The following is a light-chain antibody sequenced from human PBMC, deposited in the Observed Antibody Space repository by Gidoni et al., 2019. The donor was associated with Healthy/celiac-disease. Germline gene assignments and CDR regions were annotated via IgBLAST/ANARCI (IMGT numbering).Light chain of an antibody. CDR2: DAS. CDR3: QQYNSYSPWT. Sequence: DIQMTQSPSTLSASVGDRVTITCRASQSISSWLARYQQKPGKAPKLLIYDASSLESGVPSRFSGGGSGTEFTLTISSLQPDDFATYYCQQYNSYSPWTFGQGTKVEIK. V-gene: IGKV1-5*01. J-gene: IGKJ1*01. CDR1: QSISSW.